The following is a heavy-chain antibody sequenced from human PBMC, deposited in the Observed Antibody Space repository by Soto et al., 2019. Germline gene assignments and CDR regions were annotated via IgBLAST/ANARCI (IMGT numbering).Heavy chain of an antibody. CDR3: VRDRPHNWFDP. Sequence: EVQLVESGGGLVQPGGSLSLTCAASGFTFSTYWMHWVRQAPGKGPVWVSRIETDGSRTTYADSVKGRFTISRDNAKNMMYLQMNSLRVEDTAVYYCVRDRPHNWFDPWGQGTLVTVSS. J-gene: IGHJ5*02. CDR2: IETDGSRT. CDR1: GFTFSTYW. V-gene: IGHV3-74*01. D-gene: IGHD6-6*01.